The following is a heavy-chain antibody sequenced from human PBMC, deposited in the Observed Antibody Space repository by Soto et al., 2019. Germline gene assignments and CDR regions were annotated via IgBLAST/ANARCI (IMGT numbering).Heavy chain of an antibody. CDR3: ARARLGYSYGAPNFDY. Sequence: QVQLVQSGAEVKKPGSSVKVSCKASGGTFSSYAISWVLQAPGQGLEWMGGIIPIFGTANYAQKFQGRVTITADESTRTAYMELSSLRSEDTAVYYFARARLGYSYGAPNFDYWGQGTLVTVSS. D-gene: IGHD5-18*01. CDR2: IIPIFGTA. V-gene: IGHV1-69*12. CDR1: GGTFSSYA. J-gene: IGHJ4*02.